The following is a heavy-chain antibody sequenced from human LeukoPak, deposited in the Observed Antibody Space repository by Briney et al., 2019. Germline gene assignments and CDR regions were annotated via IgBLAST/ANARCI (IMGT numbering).Heavy chain of an antibody. V-gene: IGHV3-23*01. CDR1: GFSFSSYV. CDR3: ARVDSGNYDY. CDR2: IDGSDGAS. J-gene: IGHJ4*02. D-gene: IGHD1-26*01. Sequence: GGSLRLSCAASGFSFSSYVMSWVRQAPGKGLEYVSSIDGSDGASYYADSVKGRFTISRDNSKNTLFLQMNSLRVEDTAVYYCARVDSGNYDYWGQGTLLTVSS.